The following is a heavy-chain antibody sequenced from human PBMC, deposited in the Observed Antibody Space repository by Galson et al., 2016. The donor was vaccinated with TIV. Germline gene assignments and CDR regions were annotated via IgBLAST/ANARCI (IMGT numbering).Heavy chain of an antibody. Sequence: SLRLSCAASGFTFSSHAMTWVRQAPGKGLEWVSAISGSGATTHYADSVKGRFTISGDNSKNTLYVQMDSLRAEDTALYYCAKVPSSGFSYYYGWDVWGQGTTVTVS. J-gene: IGHJ6*02. CDR3: AKVPSSGFSYYYGWDV. D-gene: IGHD3-10*01. V-gene: IGHV3-23*01. CDR1: GFTFSSHA. CDR2: ISGSGATT.